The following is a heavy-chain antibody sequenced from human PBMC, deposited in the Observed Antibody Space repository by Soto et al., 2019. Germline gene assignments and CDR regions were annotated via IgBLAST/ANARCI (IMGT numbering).Heavy chain of an antibody. V-gene: IGHV3-21*01. Sequence: LRLSCAASGFTFSSYSMNWVRQAPGKGLEWVSSISSSSSYIYYADSVKGRFTISRDNAKNSLYLQMNSLRAEDTAVYYCARDGGYCSSTSCYDLPFDYWGQGTLVTVSS. J-gene: IGHJ4*02. CDR1: GFTFSSYS. D-gene: IGHD2-2*01. CDR2: ISSSSSYI. CDR3: ARDGGYCSSTSCYDLPFDY.